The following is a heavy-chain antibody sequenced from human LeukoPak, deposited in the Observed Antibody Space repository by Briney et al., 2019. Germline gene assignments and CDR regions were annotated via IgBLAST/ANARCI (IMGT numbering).Heavy chain of an antibody. J-gene: IGHJ4*02. V-gene: IGHV3-49*04. CDR2: IRSKAYGGTT. Sequence: PGGSLRLSCTASGFTFGDYAMSWVRQAPGKGLEWVGFIRSKAYGGTTEYAASVKGRFTISRDDSKSIAYLQMNSLKTEDTAVYYCTRGSERYFDWLFFWGQGTLVTVSS. CDR3: TRGSERYFDWLFF. CDR1: GFTFGDYA. D-gene: IGHD3-9*01.